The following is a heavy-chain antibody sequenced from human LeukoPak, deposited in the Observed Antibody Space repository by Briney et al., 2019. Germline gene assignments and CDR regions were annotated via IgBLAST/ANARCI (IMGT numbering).Heavy chain of an antibody. V-gene: IGHV3-33*06. CDR3: AKSYSSGYNYAERGSFDF. J-gene: IGHJ4*02. CDR1: ALTFTSYG. CDR2: IWYDGSNT. Sequence: PGRSLRLSCAASALTFTSYGMHWVRHAPGKGMDRLAVIWYDGSNTYYADSVKGRFTISRDNSKNNLYLQINSLTAEATAVFYCAKSYSSGYNYAERGSFDFWGQGTVDSV. D-gene: IGHD3-22*01.